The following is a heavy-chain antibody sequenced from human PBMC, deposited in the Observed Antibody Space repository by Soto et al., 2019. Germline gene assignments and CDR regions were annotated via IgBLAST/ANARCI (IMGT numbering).Heavy chain of an antibody. V-gene: IGHV1-8*01. CDR1: GYTFTSYD. J-gene: IGHJ3*02. Sequence: ASVEVSCKASGYTFTSYDINWVRQATGQGLEWMGWMNPNSGNTGYAQKFQGRVTMTRNTSISTAYMELSSLRSEDTAVYYCARGPRIAAAGQNDAFDIWGQGTMVTVS. D-gene: IGHD6-13*01. CDR3: ARGPRIAAAGQNDAFDI. CDR2: MNPNSGNT.